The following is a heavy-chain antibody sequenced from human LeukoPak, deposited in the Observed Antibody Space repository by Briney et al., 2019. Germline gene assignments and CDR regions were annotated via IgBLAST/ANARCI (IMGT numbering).Heavy chain of an antibody. CDR3: AKDSGIVVAGTGAIDY. CDR1: GFTFDDYT. J-gene: IGHJ4*02. CDR2: ISCNGGST. V-gene: IGHV3-43*01. Sequence: GRSLRLSCAASGFTFDDYTMHWVRQAPGKGLEWVSLISCNGGSTYYADSVRGRFTTSRDKSKNTLYPQMNSLRTEDTALYYCAKDSGIVVAGTGAIDYWGQGTLVTVSS. D-gene: IGHD6-19*01.